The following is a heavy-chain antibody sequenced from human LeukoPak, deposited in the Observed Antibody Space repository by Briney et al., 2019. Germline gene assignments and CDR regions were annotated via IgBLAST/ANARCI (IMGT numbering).Heavy chain of an antibody. Sequence: QTGGSLRLSCAASEFTFSSYAMHWVRQAPGKGLEWVAVILYDGSNKKYADSVKGRFTISRDNAKNSLYLQMSSLRAEDTAFYYCARNMGSGYYFAEGYWGQGILVTVSS. D-gene: IGHD3-22*01. CDR2: ILYDGSNK. CDR1: EFTFSSYA. CDR3: ARNMGSGYYFAEGY. V-gene: IGHV3-30*03. J-gene: IGHJ4*02.